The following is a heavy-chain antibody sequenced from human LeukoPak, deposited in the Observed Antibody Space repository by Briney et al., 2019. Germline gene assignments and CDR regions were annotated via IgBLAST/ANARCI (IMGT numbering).Heavy chain of an antibody. Sequence: ASVKVSCKASGYTFTSYDINWVRQATAQGLEWMGWMNPNSGNTGYAQKFQCRVTMTKNTSITTAYMELSSLRSEDTAVYYCARALSWTTDSYYYMDVWGKGTTVTVSS. CDR1: GYTFTSYD. D-gene: IGHD3/OR15-3a*01. CDR2: MNPNSGNT. V-gene: IGHV1-8*01. CDR3: ARALSWTTDSYYYMDV. J-gene: IGHJ6*03.